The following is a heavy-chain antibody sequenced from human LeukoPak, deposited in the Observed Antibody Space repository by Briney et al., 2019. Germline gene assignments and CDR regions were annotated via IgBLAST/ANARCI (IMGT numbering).Heavy chain of an antibody. V-gene: IGHV4-59*01. J-gene: IGHJ4*02. CDR2: IYYSGST. CDR1: GGSISSYY. D-gene: IGHD3-9*01. CDR3: ARGGIGYFDWFRFDY. Sequence: SETLSLTCTVSGGSISSYYWSWIRQPPGKGLEWIGYIYYSGSTNYNPSLKSRVTISVDTSKNQFSLKLSSVTAADTAVYYCARGGIGYFDWFRFDYWGQGTLVTVSS.